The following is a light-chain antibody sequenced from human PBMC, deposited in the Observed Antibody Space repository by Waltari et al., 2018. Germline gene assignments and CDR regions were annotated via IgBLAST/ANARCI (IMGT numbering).Light chain of an antibody. V-gene: IGKV1-39*01. CDR3: QQSSSTPPFT. CDR2: AAS. J-gene: IGKJ3*01. CDR1: QSISSY. Sequence: DIQMTQSPSSLSASVGDRVTITCRASQSISSYLNWYQQKPGKAPKLLIYAASCLQSGVPSRFSGSGSGTDFTLTINSLQPEDFATYYCQQSSSTPPFTFGPGTKVEIK.